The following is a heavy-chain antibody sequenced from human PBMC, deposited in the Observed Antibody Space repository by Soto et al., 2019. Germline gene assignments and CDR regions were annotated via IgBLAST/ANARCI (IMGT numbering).Heavy chain of an antibody. Sequence: GGSLRLSCAASGFTFSSYGMHWVRQAPGKGLEWVAVISYDGSNKYYADSVKGRFTISRDNSKNTLYLQMNSLRAEDTAVYYCAKGLNYYYYGMDVWGQGTTVTVSS. CDR2: ISYDGSNK. CDR1: GFTFSSYG. J-gene: IGHJ6*02. V-gene: IGHV3-30*18. CDR3: AKGLNYYYYGMDV.